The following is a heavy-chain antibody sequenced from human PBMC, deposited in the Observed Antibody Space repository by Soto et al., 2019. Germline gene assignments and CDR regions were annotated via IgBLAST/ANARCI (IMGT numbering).Heavy chain of an antibody. CDR2: IYTSGST. Sequence: SETLSLTCSVSGGSISSYSWSWIRQPAGKGLEWIGRIYTSGSTNYNPSLKSRVTMSVDTSKNQFSLKLSSVTAADTAVYYCAREWSRGGIHYLDYWGQGTLVTVSS. CDR1: GGSISSYS. D-gene: IGHD2-15*01. CDR3: AREWSRGGIHYLDY. J-gene: IGHJ4*02. V-gene: IGHV4-4*07.